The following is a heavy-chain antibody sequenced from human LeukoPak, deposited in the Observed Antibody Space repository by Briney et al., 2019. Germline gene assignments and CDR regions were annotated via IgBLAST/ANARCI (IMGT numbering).Heavy chain of an antibody. CDR3: AREVLLWFGELFRWFDP. Sequence: PSETLSLTCTVSGGSISSYYWSWIRQPPGKGVEWIGYIYYSGSTNYNPSLKSRVTISVDTSKNQFSLKLSSVTAADTAVYYCAREVLLWFGELFRWFDPWGQGTLVTVSS. J-gene: IGHJ5*02. D-gene: IGHD3-10*01. CDR2: IYYSGST. CDR1: GGSISSYY. V-gene: IGHV4-59*12.